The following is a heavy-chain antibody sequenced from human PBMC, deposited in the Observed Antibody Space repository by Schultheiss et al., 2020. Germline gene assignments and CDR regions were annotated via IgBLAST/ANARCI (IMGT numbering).Heavy chain of an antibody. Sequence: SETLSLTCTVSGGSISSGSYYWSWIRQPAGKGLEWIGRIYTSGSTNYNPSLKSRVTISVDTSKNQFSLKLSSVTAADTAVYYCAGGSLHFDYWGQGTLVTVSS. J-gene: IGHJ4*02. CDR2: IYTSGST. CDR3: AGGSLHFDY. V-gene: IGHV4-61*02. D-gene: IGHD3-16*01. CDR1: GGSISSGSYY.